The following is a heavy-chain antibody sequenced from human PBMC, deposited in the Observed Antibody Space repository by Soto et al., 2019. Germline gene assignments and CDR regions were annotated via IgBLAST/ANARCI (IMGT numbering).Heavy chain of an antibody. CDR1: GGTFSSYA. Sequence: QVQLVQSGAEVKKPGSSVKVSCKASGGTFSSYAIRWVRQAPGQGLEWMGGIIPIFGTANYAQKFKGRVTITADESSSTAYMELSSLRSEDKAVYYCAREGASGAHVGYWGQGTLVTVSS. CDR3: AREGASGAHVGY. J-gene: IGHJ4*02. D-gene: IGHD2-15*01. CDR2: IIPIFGTA. V-gene: IGHV1-69*01.